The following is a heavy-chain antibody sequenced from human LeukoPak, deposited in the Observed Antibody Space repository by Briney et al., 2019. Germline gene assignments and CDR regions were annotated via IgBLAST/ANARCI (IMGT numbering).Heavy chain of an antibody. J-gene: IGHJ4*02. Sequence: GRSLRLSCAASGFTFDDYAMHWVRQAPGKGLEWVSGISWNSGSIGYADSVKGRFTISRDNAKNSLYLQMNSLRAEDTALYYCAKARYSSSYWGEHYFDYWGQGTLVTVSS. CDR3: AKARYSSSYWGEHYFDY. D-gene: IGHD6-13*01. CDR2: ISWNSGSI. CDR1: GFTFDDYA. V-gene: IGHV3-9*01.